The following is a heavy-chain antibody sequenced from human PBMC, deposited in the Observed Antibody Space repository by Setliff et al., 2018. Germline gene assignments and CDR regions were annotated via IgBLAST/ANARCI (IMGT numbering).Heavy chain of an antibody. V-gene: IGHV4-34*01. CDR3: ARGRNVASRLFDS. CDR2: ITHTGSTEIT. J-gene: IGHJ4*02. Sequence: PSETLSLTCAASGGTFTYYYWTWIRQSPAKGLEWIGEITHTGSTEITRYNPSLMSRVTMSIDTSKNQCSLTVTSMTAADTAVYYCARGRNVASRLFDSWGQGTRVTVSS. D-gene: IGHD6-6*01. CDR1: GGTFTYYY.